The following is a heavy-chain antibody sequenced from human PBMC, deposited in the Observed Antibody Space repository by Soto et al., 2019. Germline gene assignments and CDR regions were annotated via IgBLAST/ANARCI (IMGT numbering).Heavy chain of an antibody. CDR3: ASRPPFDY. V-gene: IGHV3-53*01. CDR1: GFTVSSND. J-gene: IGHJ4*02. CDR2: IYSSGST. Sequence: PGGSLRLSCAASGFTVSSNDMSWVRQAPGKGLEWVSGIYSSGSTSYVDSVKGRFTISRDNSKNTLYLQMNSLRVEDTAVYYCASRPPFDYWGQGTLVNVSS.